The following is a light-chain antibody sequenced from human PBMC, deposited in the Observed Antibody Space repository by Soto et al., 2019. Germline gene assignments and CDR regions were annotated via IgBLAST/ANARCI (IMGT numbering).Light chain of an antibody. CDR3: QHYNSYSEA. CDR1: QSISYW. CDR2: DAS. J-gene: IGKJ1*01. Sequence: DIQMTQSPSTLSASLGDRVTITCRASQSISYWLAWYQQKPGKAPNLLIHDASSLQSGVPSRFSGSGSGTEFTLTISSLQPDDFATYYCQHYNSYSEAFGQGTKVDIK. V-gene: IGKV1-5*01.